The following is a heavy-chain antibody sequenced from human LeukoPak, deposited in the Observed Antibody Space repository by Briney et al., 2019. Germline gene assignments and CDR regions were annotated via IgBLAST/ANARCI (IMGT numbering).Heavy chain of an antibody. V-gene: IGHV3-23*01. Sequence: GGNLRITCAASGFTCSSYAMSWDRKAPGNGMEGVSVISGSGGSTYYADSVKGRFTIYRDNSKDTLYLKMNSLRAEDTAVYYCANAGVGTKYYFDYWGQGTLVTVSS. CDR2: ISGSGGST. CDR3: ANAGVGTKYYFDY. CDR1: GFTCSSYA. J-gene: IGHJ4*02. D-gene: IGHD1-1*01.